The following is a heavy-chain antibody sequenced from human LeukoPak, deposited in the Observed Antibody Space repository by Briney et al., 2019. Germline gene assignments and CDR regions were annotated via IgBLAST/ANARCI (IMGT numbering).Heavy chain of an antibody. CDR1: GFSFRNYG. CDR3: ARRDGDNDRGFDY. D-gene: IGHD4-23*01. CDR2: IWYDGSKK. J-gene: IGHJ4*02. V-gene: IGHV3-33*01. Sequence: GGSLRLSCVASGFSFRNYGMHWVRQAPGKGLEWVAVIWYDGSKKYYADSVKGRFTISRDNPKNTLYLQMISLRADDTAVYYCARRDGDNDRGFDYWGQRTLVTVSS.